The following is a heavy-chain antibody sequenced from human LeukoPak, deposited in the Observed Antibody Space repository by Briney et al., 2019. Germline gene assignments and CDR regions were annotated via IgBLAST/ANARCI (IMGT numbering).Heavy chain of an antibody. CDR3: ARRFTMVRGVKRYYYYGMDV. D-gene: IGHD3-10*01. Sequence: ASVKVSCKASGYTFTGYYMHWVRQAPGQGLEWMGWINPNSGGTNYAQKFQGRVTMTRDTSISTAYMELSRLRSDDTAVYYCARRFTMVRGVKRYYYYGMDVWGQGTTVTVSS. CDR2: INPNSGGT. V-gene: IGHV1-2*02. J-gene: IGHJ6*02. CDR1: GYTFTGYY.